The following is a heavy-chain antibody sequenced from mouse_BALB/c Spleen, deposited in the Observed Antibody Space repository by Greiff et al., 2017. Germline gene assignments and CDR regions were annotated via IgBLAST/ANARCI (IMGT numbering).Heavy chain of an antibody. J-gene: IGHJ3*01. V-gene: IGHV1S22*01. D-gene: IGHD3-3*01. CDR2: IYPGSGST. CDR1: GYTFTSYW. Sequence: LQQPGSELVRPGASVKLSCKASGYTFTSYWMHWVKQRPGQGLEWIGNIYPGSGSTNYDEKFKSKATLTVDTSSSTAYMQLSSLTSEDSAVYYCTRRDPVGGFAYWGQGTLVTVSA. CDR3: TRRDPVGGFAY.